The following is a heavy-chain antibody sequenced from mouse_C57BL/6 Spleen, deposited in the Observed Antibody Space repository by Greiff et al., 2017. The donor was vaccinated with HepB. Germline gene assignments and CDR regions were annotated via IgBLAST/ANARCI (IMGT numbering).Heavy chain of an antibody. D-gene: IGHD2-3*01. CDR1: GYTFTSYW. Sequence: VQLQQPGAELVKPGASVKLSCKASGYTFTSYWMHWVKQRPGQGLGWIGMIHPNSGSTNYNEKFKSKATLTVDKSSSTAYMQLSSLTSEDAAVYYCARWGRLLFAYWGQGTLVTVSA. CDR3: ARWGRLLFAY. V-gene: IGHV1-64*01. CDR2: IHPNSGST. J-gene: IGHJ3*01.